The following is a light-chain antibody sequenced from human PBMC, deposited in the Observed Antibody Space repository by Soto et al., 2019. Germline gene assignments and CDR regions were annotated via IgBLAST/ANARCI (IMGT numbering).Light chain of an antibody. CDR3: SSYAGTNNYV. V-gene: IGLV2-8*01. Sequence: QSALTQHPSASGSPGQSVTISCTGASSDVGAYHYVSWYQQHPGKAPTLIIYEVSQRPSGVPDRFSGSKSGNTASLTVSGLQADDEADYYCSSYAGTNNYVFGTGTKVTVL. CDR2: EVS. J-gene: IGLJ1*01. CDR1: SSDVGAYHY.